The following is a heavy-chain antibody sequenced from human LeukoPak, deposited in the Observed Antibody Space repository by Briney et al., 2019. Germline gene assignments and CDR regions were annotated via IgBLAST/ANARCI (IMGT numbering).Heavy chain of an antibody. Sequence: GASVNVSCKASGYTVTSYYMHWVRQAPGQGLEWMGIINPSGGSTSYAQKFQGRVTITRDMSTSTAYMELSSLRSEDTAVYYCAADRNSGYDSTFDPWGQGTLVTVSS. CDR2: INPSGGST. D-gene: IGHD5-12*01. J-gene: IGHJ5*02. CDR1: GYTVTSYY. V-gene: IGHV1-46*01. CDR3: AADRNSGYDSTFDP.